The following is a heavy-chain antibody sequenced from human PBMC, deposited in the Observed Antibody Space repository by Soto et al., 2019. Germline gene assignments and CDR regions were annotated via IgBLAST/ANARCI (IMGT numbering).Heavy chain of an antibody. D-gene: IGHD3-16*01. V-gene: IGHV3-30-3*01. Sequence: QVQLVESGGGVVQPGRSLRLSCAASVFTFSNYAMHWVCKAPGKGREWVAVISYDGSNKYYADSVKGRFTISRDNSKNTLYLQMNSLRAEDTAVYYCAREIWGVTSPFAYWGQGTLVTVSS. J-gene: IGHJ4*02. CDR3: AREIWGVTSPFAY. CDR2: ISYDGSNK. CDR1: VFTFSNYA.